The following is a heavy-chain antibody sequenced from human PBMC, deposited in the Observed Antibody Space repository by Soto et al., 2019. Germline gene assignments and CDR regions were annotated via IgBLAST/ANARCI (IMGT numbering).Heavy chain of an antibody. CDR1: GFTFSSYS. V-gene: IGHV3-48*02. CDR2: ISSSSSTI. CDR3: AREAVLYSSSWYLFLDY. Sequence: GGSLRLSCAASGFTFSSYSMNWVRQAPGKGLEWVSYISSSSSTIYYADSVKGRFTISRDNAKNSLYLQMNSLRDEDTAVYYCAREAVLYSSSWYLFLDYWGQGTLVTVSS. J-gene: IGHJ4*02. D-gene: IGHD6-13*01.